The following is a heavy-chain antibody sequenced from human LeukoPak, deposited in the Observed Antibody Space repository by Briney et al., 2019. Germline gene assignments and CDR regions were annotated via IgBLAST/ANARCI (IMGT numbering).Heavy chain of an antibody. Sequence: ASVKVSCKASGYTFTGYYMHWVRQAPGQGLEWMGWINPNSGGTNYAQKFQGRVTMTRDTSISTAYMELSGLRSEDTAVYYCARGTYYYDSSGYYPPSDAFDIWGQGTMVTVSS. V-gene: IGHV1-2*02. CDR1: GYTFTGYY. CDR2: INPNSGGT. D-gene: IGHD3-22*01. CDR3: ARGTYYYDSSGYYPPSDAFDI. J-gene: IGHJ3*02.